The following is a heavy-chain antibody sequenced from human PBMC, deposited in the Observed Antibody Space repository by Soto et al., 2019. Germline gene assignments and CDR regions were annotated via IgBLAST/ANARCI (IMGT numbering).Heavy chain of an antibody. CDR3: AKAGESIVVVTATESMYFDY. Sequence: GGSLRLSCAASGFTFSSYGMHWVRQAPGKGLEWVAVISYDGSNKYYADSVKGRFTISRDNSKNTLYLQMNSLRAEDTAVYYCAKAGESIVVVTATESMYFDYWGQGTLVTVSS. CDR1: GFTFSSYG. J-gene: IGHJ4*02. V-gene: IGHV3-30*18. CDR2: ISYDGSNK. D-gene: IGHD2-21*02.